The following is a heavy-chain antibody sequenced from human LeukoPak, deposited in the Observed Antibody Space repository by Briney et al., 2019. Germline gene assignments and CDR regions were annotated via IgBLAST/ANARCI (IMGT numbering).Heavy chain of an antibody. V-gene: IGHV3-21*01. Sequence: GGSLRLSCAASGFTFSSYSMNWVRQAPGKGLEWVSSISSSSSYIYYADSVKGRFIISRDNAKNSLYLQMNSLRAEDTAVYYCAELGITMIGGVWGKGTTVTISS. J-gene: IGHJ6*04. CDR2: ISSSSSYI. CDR1: GFTFSSYS. D-gene: IGHD3-10*02. CDR3: AELGITMIGGV.